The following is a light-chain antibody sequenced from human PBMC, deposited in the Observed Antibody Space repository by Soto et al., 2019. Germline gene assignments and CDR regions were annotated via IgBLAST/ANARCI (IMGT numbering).Light chain of an antibody. CDR1: QSVNRY. V-gene: IGKV3-11*01. CDR3: QQRSNWPLT. J-gene: IGKJ3*01. Sequence: EIVLTQSPATLSLSPGERATLSCRASQSVNRYLAWYQQKPGQAPRLLIYDASNMATGIPARFSGSGSGTDFTLTISSLEPEDFAVYYCQQRSNWPLTFGPGTKVDIK. CDR2: DAS.